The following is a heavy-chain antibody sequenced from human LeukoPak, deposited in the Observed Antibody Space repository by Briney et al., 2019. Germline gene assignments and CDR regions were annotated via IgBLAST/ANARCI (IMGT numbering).Heavy chain of an antibody. CDR2: ISGSSSYI. D-gene: IGHD3-16*02. Sequence: GGSLRLSCAASGFTFSRYSMNWVRQAPGKGLEWVSSISGSSSYIYYADSVRGRFTISRHNAKNSLYLQMNSLRAEDTAVYYCARVSAGVIGMKDVFDIWGQGTMVTVSS. CDR3: ARVSAGVIGMKDVFDI. V-gene: IGHV3-21*01. J-gene: IGHJ3*02. CDR1: GFTFSRYS.